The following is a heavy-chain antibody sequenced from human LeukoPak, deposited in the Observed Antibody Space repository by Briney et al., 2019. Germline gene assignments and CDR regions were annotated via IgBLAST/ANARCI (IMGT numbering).Heavy chain of an antibody. V-gene: IGHV3-11*01. J-gene: IGHJ4*02. CDR3: ARVRRDGYIDY. CDR2: ISSSGSTI. CDR1: GFTFSDYY. Sequence: GGSLRLSCAASGFTFSDYYMSWIRQAPGKGLEWVSYISSSGSTIYYADSVKGRFTISRDNAKNSLYLQMNSLRAEDSAVYYCARVRRDGYIDYWGQGTLVTVSS.